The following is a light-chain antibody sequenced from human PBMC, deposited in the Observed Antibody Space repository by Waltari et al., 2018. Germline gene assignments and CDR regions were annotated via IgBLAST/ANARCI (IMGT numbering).Light chain of an antibody. J-gene: IGLJ2*01. CDR3: CSYAGSYLRV. CDR2: DVN. CDR1: SSDVGYYNY. V-gene: IGLV2-11*01. Sequence: QSALTQPRSVSGSPGQSVTISCTGTSSDVGYYNYVSWYQQHPGKAPKLMIYDVNGRPSGVPDRFSGSKSGTTASLTISGLQAEDEADYYCCSYAGSYLRVFGGGTKLTVL.